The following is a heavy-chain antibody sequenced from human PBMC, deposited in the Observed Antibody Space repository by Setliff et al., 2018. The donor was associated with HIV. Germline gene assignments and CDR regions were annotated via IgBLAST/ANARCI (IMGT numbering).Heavy chain of an antibody. Sequence: SETLSLTCTVSGGSISSSSYYWNWCRQYPGKGLEWIGYIHYTGTTNQNPSLRSLSTISLDTSKNQFSLKLTSVTAADTAVYYCARAPYVSGSFGWFDPWGQGTLVTVPQ. D-gene: IGHD3-10*01. CDR3: ARAPYVSGSFGWFDP. CDR2: IHYTGTT. CDR1: GGSISSSSYY. V-gene: IGHV4-31*01. J-gene: IGHJ5*02.